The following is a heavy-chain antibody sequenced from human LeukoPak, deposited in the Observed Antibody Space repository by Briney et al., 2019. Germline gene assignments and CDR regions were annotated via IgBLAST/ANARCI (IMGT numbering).Heavy chain of an antibody. Sequence: GGPLRLSCAASGFAFSNYGLHWVRQAPGKGLEWVAFIQYDGSNKFHTDSVKGRFTISRDNSKNTLFLQMNSLRAEDTAVYYCAKPGGRVGESLNGIDYWGQGTLVTVS. J-gene: IGHJ4*02. V-gene: IGHV3-30*02. CDR2: IQYDGSNK. CDR3: AKPGGRVGESLNGIDY. D-gene: IGHD3-10*01. CDR1: GFAFSNYG.